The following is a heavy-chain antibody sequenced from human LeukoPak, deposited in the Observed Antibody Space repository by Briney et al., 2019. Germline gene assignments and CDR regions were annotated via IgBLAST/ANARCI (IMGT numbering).Heavy chain of an antibody. V-gene: IGHV1-69*01. D-gene: IGHD5-18*01. CDR1: GGTFRSYA. CDR3: ARDQGYRYGYGDFDY. J-gene: IGHJ4*02. Sequence: SVKVSCKASGGTFRSYAISWVRQAPGQGLEWMGGIIPIFGTANYAQKFQGRVTITADESTSTAYMELSSLRSEDTAVYYCARDQGYRYGYGDFDYWGQGTLVTVSP. CDR2: IIPIFGTA.